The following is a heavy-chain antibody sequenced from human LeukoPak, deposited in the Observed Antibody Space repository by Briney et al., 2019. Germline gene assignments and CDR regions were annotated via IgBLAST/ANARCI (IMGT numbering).Heavy chain of an antibody. CDR1: GGTFSSYA. Sequence: GSSVKVSCKASGGTFSSYAISWVRQAPGQGLEWMGGIIPIFGTANYAQKFQGRVTITADESTSTAYMELSSLRSEDTAVYYCARNPPRGVMGDGGYWGQGTLVTVSS. J-gene: IGHJ4*02. CDR3: ARNPPRGVMGDGGY. CDR2: IIPIFGTA. D-gene: IGHD3-10*01. V-gene: IGHV1-69*01.